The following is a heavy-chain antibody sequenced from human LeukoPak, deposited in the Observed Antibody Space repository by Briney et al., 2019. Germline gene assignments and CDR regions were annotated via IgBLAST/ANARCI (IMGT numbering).Heavy chain of an antibody. D-gene: IGHD2-15*01. CDR2: ISGSGGST. V-gene: IGHV3-23*01. CDR1: GFILSSYD. CDR3: AREDCSGGSCYSSEAFDI. J-gene: IGHJ3*02. Sequence: PGGSLRLSCAASGFILSSYDVSWVRQAPGKGLEWVSGISGSGGSTFYADSVKGRFTISRDNAKNSLYLQMNSLRAEDTAVYYCAREDCSGGSCYSSEAFDIWGQGTMVTVSS.